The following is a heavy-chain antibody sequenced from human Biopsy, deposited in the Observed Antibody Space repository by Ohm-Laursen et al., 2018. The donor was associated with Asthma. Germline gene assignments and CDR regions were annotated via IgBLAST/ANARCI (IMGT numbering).Heavy chain of an antibody. V-gene: IGHV1-2*04. CDR3: ARAPYSDAIDS. J-gene: IGHJ4*02. CDR1: GFPFTAYY. Sequence: ASVKVSCKASGFPFTAYYIHWVRQAPGQGLEWMGWISLNTGDANLAQKFRGWVTMTRDTSISTAYLVLSGLKSHDTAVYYCARAPYSDAIDSWGQGTLVTVSS. D-gene: IGHD1-26*01. CDR2: ISLNTGDA.